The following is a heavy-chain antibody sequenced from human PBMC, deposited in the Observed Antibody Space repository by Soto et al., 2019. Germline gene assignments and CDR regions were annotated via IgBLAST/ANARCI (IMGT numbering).Heavy chain of an antibody. CDR3: ARCFSTSCPLDY. CDR1: GYIFTNYW. Sequence: PGESLKISCKGSGYIFTNYWISWVRQKPGQGLEWVGRIDPSDSYINYSPSFQGHVTVSADKSISTAYLQWSSLKASDTAMYYCARCFSTSCPLDYWGQGTRVTVSA. CDR2: IDPSDSYI. V-gene: IGHV5-10-1*01. D-gene: IGHD2-2*01. J-gene: IGHJ4*02.